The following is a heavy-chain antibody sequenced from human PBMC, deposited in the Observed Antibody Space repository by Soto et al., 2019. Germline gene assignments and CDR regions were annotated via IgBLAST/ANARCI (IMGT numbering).Heavy chain of an antibody. CDR1: GDSMNSGGYY. CDR2: IYSNGDT. J-gene: IGHJ6*02. Sequence: KTSETLSLTCSVSGDSMNSGGYYWSWIRQHPGKGLEWIGYIYSNGDTYYNPSLKSRVTISVDTSKNQFSLNLTSVTAADTAVYYCARRGGSSSGYYYYAFDVWGQGTTVTVSS. D-gene: IGHD6-6*01. V-gene: IGHV4-31*03. CDR3: ARRGGSSSGYYYYAFDV.